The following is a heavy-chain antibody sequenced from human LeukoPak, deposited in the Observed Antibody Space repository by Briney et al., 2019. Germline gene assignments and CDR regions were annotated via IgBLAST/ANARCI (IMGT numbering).Heavy chain of an antibody. Sequence: ASVKVSCKASGYTLTDYYIHWVRQALGQGLEWMGWINPDSGVTNYAQRFQGRVTMTRDTSISTAYMELSSLRSDDTAVYYCAREAHCSSFSCYIVDPWGQGTLVTVSS. CDR3: AREAHCSSFSCYIVDP. V-gene: IGHV1-2*02. CDR1: GYTLTDYY. J-gene: IGHJ5*02. CDR2: INPDSGVT. D-gene: IGHD2-2*02.